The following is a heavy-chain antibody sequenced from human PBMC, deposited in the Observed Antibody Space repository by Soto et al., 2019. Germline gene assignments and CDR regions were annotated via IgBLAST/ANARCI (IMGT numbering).Heavy chain of an antibody. CDR3: ARGKGSSSSWYPPFYYYYGMDV. D-gene: IGHD6-13*01. CDR2: IIPTFGTA. Sequence: SVKVSCKASGGTFSSYAISWVRQAPGQGLEWMGGIIPTFGTANYAQKFQGRVTITADKSTSTAYMELSSLGSEDTAVYYCARGKGSSSSWYPPFYYYYGMDVWGQGTTVTVSS. V-gene: IGHV1-69*06. CDR1: GGTFSSYA. J-gene: IGHJ6*02.